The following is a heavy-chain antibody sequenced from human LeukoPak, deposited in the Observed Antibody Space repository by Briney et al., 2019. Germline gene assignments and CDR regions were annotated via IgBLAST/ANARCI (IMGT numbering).Heavy chain of an antibody. V-gene: IGHV4-39*07. CDR2: IYYSGST. CDR3: ARDWPSVHMWQQLGVGYFDY. J-gene: IGHJ4*02. CDR1: GGSISSSSYY. D-gene: IGHD6-13*01. Sequence: KASETLSLTCTVSGGSISSSSYYWGWIRQPPGKGLEWIGSIYYSGSTYYNPSLKSRVTISVDTSKNQFSLKLSSVTAADTAVYYCARDWPSVHMWQQLGVGYFDYWGQGTLVTVSS.